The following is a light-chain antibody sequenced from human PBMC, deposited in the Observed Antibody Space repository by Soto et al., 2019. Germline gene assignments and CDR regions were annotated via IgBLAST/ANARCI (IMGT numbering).Light chain of an antibody. Sequence: EIVMTQSPATLSVSPGERATLSCRASQSVSSNLAWYQQKPGQAPSLLIYGASTRATGIPARFSGTGSETDFTLTISSRQSEDFVVYYCQQYNNWPPVYTFGQGTKLEIK. CDR1: QSVSSN. V-gene: IGKV3-15*01. J-gene: IGKJ2*01. CDR3: QQYNNWPPVYT. CDR2: GAS.